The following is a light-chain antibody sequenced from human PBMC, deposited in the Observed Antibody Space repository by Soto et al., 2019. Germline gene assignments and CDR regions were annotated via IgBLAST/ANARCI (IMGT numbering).Light chain of an antibody. CDR3: QQYDQWPIT. CDR2: DAS. J-gene: IGKJ5*01. V-gene: IGKV3-15*01. Sequence: EIVMTQSPATLSVSPGKRVTLSCRATQSVNSNLAWYQQKPGQAPRLLIYDASTRATAFPARFSGSGSGTEFTLTISSLQSEDFAAYFCQQYDQWPITFGQGTRLE. CDR1: QSVNSN.